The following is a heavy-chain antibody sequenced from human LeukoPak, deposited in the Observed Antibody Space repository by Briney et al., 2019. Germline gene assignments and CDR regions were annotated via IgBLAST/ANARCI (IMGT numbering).Heavy chain of an antibody. D-gene: IGHD5-24*01. J-gene: IGHJ4*02. CDR1: GFTFDDYA. CDR2: ISWNSGSI. V-gene: IGHV3-9*01. CDR3: ARPRERMAYDH. Sequence: GGSLRLSCAASGFTFDDYAMHWVRQAPGKGLEWVSGISWNSGSIGYADSVKGRFTISRDNAKNSLYLQMNSLRAEDTAVYYCARPRERMAYDHWGQGTLVTVSS.